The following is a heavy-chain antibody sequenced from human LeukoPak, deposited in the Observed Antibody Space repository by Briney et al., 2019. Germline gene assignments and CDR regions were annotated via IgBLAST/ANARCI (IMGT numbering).Heavy chain of an antibody. CDR2: ISSSGST. V-gene: IGHV4-61*02. CDR3: ARDNWKSNWFDP. D-gene: IGHD1-20*01. J-gene: IGHJ5*02. Sequence: SETLSLTCTVSGDSISSGDYYWSWIRQPAGKGLEWIGRISSSGSTNYNPSLKSRVTISVDTSKNQFSLKLSSVTAADTAVYYCARDNWKSNWFDPWGQGTLVTVSS. CDR1: GDSISSGDYY.